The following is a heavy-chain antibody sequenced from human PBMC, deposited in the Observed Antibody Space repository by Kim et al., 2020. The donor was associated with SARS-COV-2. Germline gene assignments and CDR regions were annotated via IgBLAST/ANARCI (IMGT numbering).Heavy chain of an antibody. J-gene: IGHJ6*02. D-gene: IGHD6-6*01. Sequence: SETLSLTCTVSGGSISSYYWSWIRQPPGKGLEWIGYIYYSGSTNYNPSLKSRVTISVDTSKNQFSLKLSSVTAADTAVYYCAGQSIAAFYGMDVWGQGTTVTVSS. CDR1: GGSISSYY. V-gene: IGHV4-59*13. CDR2: IYYSGST. CDR3: AGQSIAAFYGMDV.